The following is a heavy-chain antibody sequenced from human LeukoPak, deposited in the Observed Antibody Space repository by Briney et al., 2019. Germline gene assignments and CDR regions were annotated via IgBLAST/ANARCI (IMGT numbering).Heavy chain of an antibody. J-gene: IGHJ4*02. CDR2: IRSKAYGGTT. V-gene: IGHV3-49*03. CDR1: GFTVSSNY. Sequence: GGSLRLSCAASGFTVSSNYMSWFRQAPGKGLEWVGFIRSKAYGGTTEYAASVKGRFTISRDDSKSIAYLQMNSLKTEDTAVYYCTRDLGDYWGQGTLVTVSS. CDR3: TRDLGDY.